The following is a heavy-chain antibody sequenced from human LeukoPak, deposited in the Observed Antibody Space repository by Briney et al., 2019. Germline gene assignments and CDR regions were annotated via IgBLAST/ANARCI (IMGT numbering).Heavy chain of an antibody. J-gene: IGHJ6*02. D-gene: IGHD1-26*01. Sequence: GGSLRLSCAASEFTFSNFWMSWVRQAPGKGLEWVSVIYSGGSTYYADSVKGRFTISRDNSKNTLYLQMNSLRAEDTAVYYCARDVQGWELSDYYYYGMDVWGQGTTVTVSS. CDR3: ARDVQGWELSDYYYYGMDV. CDR1: EFTFSNFW. CDR2: IYSGGST. V-gene: IGHV3-66*01.